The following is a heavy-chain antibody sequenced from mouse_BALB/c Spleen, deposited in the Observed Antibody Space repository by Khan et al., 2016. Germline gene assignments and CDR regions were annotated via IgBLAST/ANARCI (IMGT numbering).Heavy chain of an antibody. Sequence: EVELVESGGGLVQPGGSLRLSCATSGFTFTDYYMSWVRQPPGKALEWLAFIRDKANGYTTEYSASVKGRFTISRDNSQSILFLQMNTLRAEDSATYYCARDDYGRSYGRYFDVWGAGTTVTVSS. CDR1: GFTFTDYY. D-gene: IGHD1-1*01. V-gene: IGHV7-3*02. CDR2: IRDKANGYTT. CDR3: ARDDYGRSYGRYFDV. J-gene: IGHJ1*01.